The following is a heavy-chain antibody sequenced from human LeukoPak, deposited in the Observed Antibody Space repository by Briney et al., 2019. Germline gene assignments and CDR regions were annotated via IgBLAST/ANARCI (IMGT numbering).Heavy chain of an antibody. CDR2: IGTIISTT. CDR3: ARNVYDLRGQWLVPGFDY. V-gene: IGHV3-48*03. D-gene: IGHD6-19*01. CDR1: GFTFGSYE. J-gene: IGHJ4*02. Sequence: PGGSLRLSCPASGFTFGSYEMNWVSQAPGKGLEWVSYIGTIISTTYYADSVKGRFTVSRDDAKSSLYLQMSSLRAEDTAVYYCARNVYDLRGQWLVPGFDYWGQGTLVTVSS.